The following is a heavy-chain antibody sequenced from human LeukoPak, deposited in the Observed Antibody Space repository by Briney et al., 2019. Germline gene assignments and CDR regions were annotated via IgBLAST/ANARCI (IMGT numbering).Heavy chain of an antibody. V-gene: IGHV3-33*01. CDR3: ARENYYDSSGYDY. J-gene: IGHJ4*02. Sequence: PGGSLRLSCAASGFTFSSYGVHWVRQAPGKGLEWVAVIWYDGSNKYYADSVKGRFTISRDNSKNTLYLQMNSLRAEDTAVYYCARENYYDSSGYDYWGQGTLVTVSS. CDR2: IWYDGSNK. D-gene: IGHD3-22*01. CDR1: GFTFSSYG.